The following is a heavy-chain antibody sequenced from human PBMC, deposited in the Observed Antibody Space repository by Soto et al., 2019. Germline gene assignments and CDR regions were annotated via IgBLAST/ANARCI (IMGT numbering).Heavy chain of an antibody. V-gene: IGHV1-18*04. CDR3: ATPRGQYSSSPFDY. Sequence: ASVKVSCKASGYTFTSYGISWVRQAPGQGLEWMGWISAYNGNTNYAQKLQGRVTMTTDTSTSTAYMELRSLRSDDTAVYCCATPRGQYSSSPFDYWGQGTLVTVSS. CDR1: GYTFTSYG. J-gene: IGHJ4*02. D-gene: IGHD6-13*01. CDR2: ISAYNGNT.